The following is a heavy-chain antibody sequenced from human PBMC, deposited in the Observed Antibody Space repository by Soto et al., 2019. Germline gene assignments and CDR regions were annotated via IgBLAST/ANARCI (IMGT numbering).Heavy chain of an antibody. V-gene: IGHV3-30*18. CDR3: AKDLRQGASGETVYGMDV. J-gene: IGHJ6*02. CDR2: ISYDGSKT. CDR1: GFTFSAYG. Sequence: VQLVESGGGVVQPGTSLRLSCTASGFTFSAYGMHWVRQAPGKGLEWVAVISYDGSKTYYRDAVKGRRTIYRENSRDTVYLQMNRLRPEDTAVYYGAKDLRQGASGETVYGMDVWGQGTTVSVSS. D-gene: IGHD7-27*01.